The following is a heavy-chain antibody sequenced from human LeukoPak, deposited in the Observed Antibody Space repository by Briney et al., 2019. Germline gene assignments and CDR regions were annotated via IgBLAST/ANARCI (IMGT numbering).Heavy chain of an antibody. CDR2: INHSGST. CDR3: ARFVVGYCSGGSCYSGPPRQIDY. D-gene: IGHD2-15*01. CDR1: GGSFSGYY. Sequence: SETLSLTCAVYGGSFSGYYWSWIRQPPGKGLERIGEINHSGSTNYNPSLKSRVTISVDTSKNQFSLKLSSVTAADTAVYYCARFVVGYCSGGSCYSGPPRQIDYWGQGTLVTVSS. V-gene: IGHV4-34*01. J-gene: IGHJ4*02.